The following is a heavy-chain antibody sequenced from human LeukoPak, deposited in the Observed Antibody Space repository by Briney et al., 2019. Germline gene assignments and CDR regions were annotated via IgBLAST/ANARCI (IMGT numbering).Heavy chain of an antibody. CDR1: GYTFTGYY. CDR2: INPNSGGT. J-gene: IGHJ4*02. CDR3: ASELGLGYYGSGSYYPH. V-gene: IGHV1-2*02. Sequence: GASVKVSCKASGYTFTGYYMHWVRQAPGQGLEWMGWINPNSGGTNYAQKFQGRVTMTRDTSISTAYMELSRLRSDDTAVYYCASELGLGYYGSGSYYPHWGQGTLVTVSS. D-gene: IGHD3-10*01.